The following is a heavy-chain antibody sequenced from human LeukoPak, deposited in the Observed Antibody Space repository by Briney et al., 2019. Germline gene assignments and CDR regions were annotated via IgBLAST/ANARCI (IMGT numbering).Heavy chain of an antibody. CDR1: GFTFSSYW. J-gene: IGHJ4*02. V-gene: IGHV3-7*01. CDR2: IKQDGSEK. CDR3: SRDSRPKGAAGTDVFSDY. D-gene: IGHD6-13*01. Sequence: GGSLRLSCAASGFTFSSYWMSWVRQAPGKGLEWVANIKQDGSEKYYVDSVKGRFTISRDNAKNSLYLQMNSLRAEDTAVYYCSRDSRPKGAAGTDVFSDYWGQGTLVTVSS.